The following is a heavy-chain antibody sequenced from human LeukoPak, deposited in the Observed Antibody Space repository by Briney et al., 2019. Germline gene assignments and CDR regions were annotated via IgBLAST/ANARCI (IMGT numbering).Heavy chain of an antibody. J-gene: IGHJ4*02. CDR1: GFNFSSFG. D-gene: IGHD6-13*01. Sequence: GGSLRLSCVASGFNFSSFGMHWVRQAPGKGLEWVAFMRFDGSNKFYADSVKGRFTISRDNSKNTVSLQMNSLRAEDTAIYYCARENSGIAATDIIDYWGQGTLVTVSS. CDR2: MRFDGSNK. CDR3: ARENSGIAATDIIDY. V-gene: IGHV3-30*02.